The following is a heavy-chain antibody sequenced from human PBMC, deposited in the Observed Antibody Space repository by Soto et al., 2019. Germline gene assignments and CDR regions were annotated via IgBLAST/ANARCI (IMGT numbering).Heavy chain of an antibody. V-gene: IGHV2-5*01. CDR2: IYWIDDK. CDR3: AHTEGYCSSTSCYLRPTHFYS. J-gene: IGHJ4*01. CDR1: GFSLSTSGVG. Sequence: SGPTLVNVSRPLTLNCPVSGFSLSTSGVGVGWIRQPPGKALEWLALIYWIDDKRYSPSLRSMLTITKDTSKNQVVLPMPHLDPVDTATYYCAHTEGYCSSTSCYLRPTHFYSWGQETRFTVSS. D-gene: IGHD2-2*01.